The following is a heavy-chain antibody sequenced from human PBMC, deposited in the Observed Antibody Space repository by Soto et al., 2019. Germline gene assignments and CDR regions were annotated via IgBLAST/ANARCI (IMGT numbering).Heavy chain of an antibody. CDR3: AREVLNDLNYFDY. V-gene: IGHV1-46*01. D-gene: IGHD3-9*01. CDR1: GYTFTNYH. CDR2: INPSGGTT. Sequence: GASVKVSCKASGYTFTNYHIHWVRQAPEDGLEWMGRINPSGGTTIYAQKFHGRVTMTRDTSTSTVYMELSSLRSEDTAVYYCAREVLNDLNYFDYWGQGALVTVSS. J-gene: IGHJ4*02.